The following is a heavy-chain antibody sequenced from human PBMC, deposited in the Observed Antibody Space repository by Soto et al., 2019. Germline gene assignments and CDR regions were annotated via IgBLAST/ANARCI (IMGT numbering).Heavy chain of an antibody. Sequence: GGSLRLSCEASGFQFKYHAMYWVRQFPGKGLEWVSGISWDGGSTDYADSVKGRSTISRDNARNSLYLQMYSLRIDDTALYYYVRGSRTDVGLSSNSQYF. CDR3: VRGSRTDVGLSSNSQYF. J-gene: IGHJ2*01. V-gene: IGHV3-9*01. D-gene: IGHD3-10*01. CDR2: ISWDGGST. CDR1: GFQFKYHA.